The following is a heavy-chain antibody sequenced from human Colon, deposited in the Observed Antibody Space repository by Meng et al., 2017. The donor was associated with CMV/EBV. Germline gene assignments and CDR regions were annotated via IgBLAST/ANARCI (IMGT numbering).Heavy chain of an antibody. CDR2: IYYSGST. V-gene: IGHV4-30-4*08. CDR1: GGSISSGDYY. CDR3: ARESLTEGY. J-gene: IGHJ4*02. Sequence: LRLSCTVPGGSISSGDYYWSWIRQPPGKGLEWIGYIYYSGSTYYNPSLKSRVTISVDTSKNQFSLKLSSVTAADTAVYYCARESLTEGYWGQGTPVTVSS.